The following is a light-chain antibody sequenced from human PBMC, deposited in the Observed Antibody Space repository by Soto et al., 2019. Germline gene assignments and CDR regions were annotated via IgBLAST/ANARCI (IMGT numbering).Light chain of an antibody. CDR2: DVS. V-gene: IGLV2-11*01. Sequence: QSALTQPRSVSGSPGQSVTISCTGTSSDVGGYNYVSWYQQHPGKAPKLMIYDVSKRPSGVPDRFSGSKSGNTASLTISGLQAEDEAEYYCSSYAGSYTFYVFGTGTKVTVL. CDR1: SSDVGGYNY. J-gene: IGLJ1*01. CDR3: SSYAGSYTFYV.